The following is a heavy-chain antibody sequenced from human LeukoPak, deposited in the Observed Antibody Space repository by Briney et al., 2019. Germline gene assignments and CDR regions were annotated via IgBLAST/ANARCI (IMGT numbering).Heavy chain of an antibody. V-gene: IGHV4-39*01. D-gene: IGHD1-26*01. CDR1: GGSISSSSYY. Sequence: SETLSLTCTVSGGSISSSSYYWGWIRQPPGKGLDWIGGIYYSGSTYYNPSLKSRVTISVDTSKNQFSLKLSSVTAADTAVYYCARRKVGAPTPPLRGAQNFDYWVRGTLVTVSS. J-gene: IGHJ4*02. CDR2: IYYSGST. CDR3: ARRKVGAPTPPLRGAQNFDY.